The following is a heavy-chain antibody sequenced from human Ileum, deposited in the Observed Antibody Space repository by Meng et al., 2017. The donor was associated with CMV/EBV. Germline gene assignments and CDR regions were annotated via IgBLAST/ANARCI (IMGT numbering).Heavy chain of an antibody. V-gene: IGHV3-74*01. CDR1: GFTFSSYW. Sequence: GESLMISCAASGFTFSSYWMHWVRQAPGKGLVWVSRINSDGSSTSYADSVKGRFTISRDNAKNTLYLQMNSLRAEDTAVYYCASSSHGLFAFDIWGQGTMVTVSS. CDR2: INSDGSST. J-gene: IGHJ3*02. CDR3: ASSSHGLFAFDI. D-gene: IGHD3-22*01.